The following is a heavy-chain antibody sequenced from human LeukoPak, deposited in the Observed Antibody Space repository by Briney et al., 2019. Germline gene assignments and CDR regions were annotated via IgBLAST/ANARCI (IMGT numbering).Heavy chain of an antibody. CDR2: ISGSGGST. CDR3: AKAPAGYYYDSSGYYSRSYYFDY. V-gene: IGHV3-23*01. J-gene: IGHJ4*02. CDR1: GFTFSSYS. Sequence: GGSLRLSCAASGFTFSSYSMNWVRQAPGKGLEWVSAISGSGGSTYYADSVKGRFTISRDNSKNTLYLQMNSLRAEDTAVYYCAKAPAGYYYDSSGYYSRSYYFDYWGQGTLVTVSS. D-gene: IGHD3-22*01.